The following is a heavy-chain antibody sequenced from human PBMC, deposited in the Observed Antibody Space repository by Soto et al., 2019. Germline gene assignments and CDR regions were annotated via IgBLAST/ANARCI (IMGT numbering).Heavy chain of an antibody. CDR1: GYTFTSYG. CDR3: ARDNHVPTLYSGTYYVWFDP. V-gene: IGHV1-18*01. CDR2: ISPYNGNT. Sequence: QVQLVQSGAEVKKPGASVKVSCKASGYTFTSYGVSWVRQAPGQGLEWMGWISPYNGNTEYAQKLQGRVTMTTDTSTSTAYMELRSLRSEDTAVYYCARDNHVPTLYSGTYYVWFDPWGQGTLVTVSS. D-gene: IGHD1-26*01. J-gene: IGHJ5*02.